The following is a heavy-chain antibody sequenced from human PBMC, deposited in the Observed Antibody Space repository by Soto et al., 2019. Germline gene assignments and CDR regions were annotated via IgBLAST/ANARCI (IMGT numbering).Heavy chain of an antibody. J-gene: IGHJ5*02. V-gene: IGHV1-18*01. CDR2: ISTYSGDT. Sequence: QVHLVQSGVEMKTPGASVKVSCQASGYTFFTYDISWVRQAPGQGLEWMGWISTYSGDTKYAQKFQGRVTMTTDTSTTTAYLELRSLRSDDTAVYYCARHHGPTTSENWFDPWCQGTLVTVSS. CDR3: ARHHGPTTSENWFDP. CDR1: GYTFFTYD. D-gene: IGHD5-12*01.